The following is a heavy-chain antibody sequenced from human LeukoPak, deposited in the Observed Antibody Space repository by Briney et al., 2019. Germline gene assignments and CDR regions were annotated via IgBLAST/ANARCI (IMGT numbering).Heavy chain of an antibody. J-gene: IGHJ4*02. V-gene: IGHV5-51*01. CDR3: ARQNGVATDPPFFDY. CDR1: GYSFTSYW. D-gene: IGHD5-12*01. Sequence: GGSLKISCKGSGYSFTSYWIGWVRQMPGKGLEWMGIIYPGDSDTRYSPSFQGQVTISADKSISTAYLQWSSLKASDTAMYYCARQNGVATDPPFFDYWGQGTLVPVSS. CDR2: IYPGDSDT.